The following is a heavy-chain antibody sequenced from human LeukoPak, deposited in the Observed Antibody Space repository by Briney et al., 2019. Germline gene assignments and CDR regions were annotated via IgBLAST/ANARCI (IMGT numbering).Heavy chain of an antibody. D-gene: IGHD3-22*01. CDR1: GGSISSSSYY. V-gene: IGHV4-39*07. CDR3: ARGDEYYDDSRFDY. CDR2: IYYSGST. J-gene: IGHJ4*02. Sequence: PSETLSLTCTVSGGSISSSSYYWGWIRQPPGKGLEWIGNIYYSGSTYYNPSLKSRVTISVDTSKNQFSLKLSTVTAADTAVYYCARGDEYYDDSRFDYWGQGTLVTVSS.